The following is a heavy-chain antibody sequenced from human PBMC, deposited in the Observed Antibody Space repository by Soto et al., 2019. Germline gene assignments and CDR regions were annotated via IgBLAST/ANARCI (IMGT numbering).Heavy chain of an antibody. CDR3: ARDSGGYWGRGWFDP. V-gene: IGHV4-59*01. CDR1: GGSFSSYY. Sequence: WVTLSLTCTVSGGSFSSYYWSWIRQPPGKGLEWIGYIDYSRSTNYNPSLKSRVTISVDTSKNQFSLKLSTVIAADTAVYYCARDSGGYWGRGWFDPWGQGTLVTVSS. CDR2: IDYSRST. D-gene: IGHD1-26*01. J-gene: IGHJ5*02.